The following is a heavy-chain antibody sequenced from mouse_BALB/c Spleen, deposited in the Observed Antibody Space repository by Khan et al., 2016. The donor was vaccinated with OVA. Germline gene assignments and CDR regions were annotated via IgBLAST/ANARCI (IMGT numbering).Heavy chain of an antibody. J-gene: IGHJ2*01. V-gene: IGHV3-2*02. Sequence: EVQLQESGPGLVKPSQSLSLTCTVTGYSITSGYGRNWIRQFPGNKLEWMGYISYSGSPHYYPSLISRISNTRDTSKNQFFLQLNSGSTDDTATYDCARTASIKYWVQGTTLTVSS. CDR3: ARTASIKY. CDR1: GYSITSGYG. CDR2: ISYSGSP. D-gene: IGHD1-2*01.